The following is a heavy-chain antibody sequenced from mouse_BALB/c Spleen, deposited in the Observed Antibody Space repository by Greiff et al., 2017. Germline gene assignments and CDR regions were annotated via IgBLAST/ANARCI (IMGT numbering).Heavy chain of an antibody. D-gene: IGHD2-4*01. CDR1: GFDFSRYW. CDR2: INPDSSTI. V-gene: IGHV4-1*02. Sequence: EVQLVESGGGLVQPGGSLKLSCAASGFDFSRYWMSWVRQAPGKGLEWIGEINPDSSTINYTPSLKDKFIISRDNAKNTLYLQMSKVRSEDTALYYCARPGPTLYYDYVWFAYWGQGTLVTVSA. CDR3: ARPGPTLYYDYVWFAY. J-gene: IGHJ3*01.